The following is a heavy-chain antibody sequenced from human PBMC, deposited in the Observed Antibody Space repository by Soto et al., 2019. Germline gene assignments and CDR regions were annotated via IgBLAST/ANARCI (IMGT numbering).Heavy chain of an antibody. J-gene: IGHJ6*02. D-gene: IGHD3-3*01. CDR3: AKDLEGLDQYFGMDV. V-gene: IGHV1-2*02. CDR2: INPNSGGT. Sequence: ASVKVFCKASGYTFTDYYMHWVRQAPGQGLEWMGWINPNSGGTNYAQKFQGRVTMTRDTSISTAYMELNSLRIEDTALYYCAKDLEGLDQYFGMDVWGQGTTVTVSS. CDR1: GYTFTDYY.